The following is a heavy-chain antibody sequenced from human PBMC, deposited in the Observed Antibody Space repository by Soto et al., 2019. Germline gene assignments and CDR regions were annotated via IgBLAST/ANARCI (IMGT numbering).Heavy chain of an antibody. J-gene: IGHJ4*02. V-gene: IGHV3-48*03. Sequence: PGGSLRLSCVASGFSFSTYEMNWVRQAPGKGLEWVSHISSSGTTIHYADSVKGRFTISRDNAKNSLYLQMKSLRAEDTAIYYCARVAIAASAFDYWGPGTLVTVSS. CDR2: ISSSGTTI. D-gene: IGHD6-6*01. CDR1: GFSFSTYE. CDR3: ARVAIAASAFDY.